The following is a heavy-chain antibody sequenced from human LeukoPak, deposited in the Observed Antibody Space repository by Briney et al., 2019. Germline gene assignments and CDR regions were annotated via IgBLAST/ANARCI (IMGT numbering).Heavy chain of an antibody. CDR2: IIPIFGTA. Sequence: ASVKVSCKASGGTFSSYAISWVRQAPGQGLEWMGGIIPIFGTANYAQKFQGRVTITTDESTSTAYMELSSLRSEDTAVYYCARAGAPRRGWKPDAFDIWGQGTMVTVSS. D-gene: IGHD6-19*01. V-gene: IGHV1-69*05. CDR1: GGTFSSYA. CDR3: ARAGAPRRGWKPDAFDI. J-gene: IGHJ3*02.